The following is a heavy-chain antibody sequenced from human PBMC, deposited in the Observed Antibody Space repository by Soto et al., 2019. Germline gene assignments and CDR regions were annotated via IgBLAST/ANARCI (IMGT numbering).Heavy chain of an antibody. CDR2: INACNGNT. V-gene: IGHV1-18*01. CDR1: GYTFTSYG. Sequence: ASVKVSCKASGYTFTSYGISWVRQAPGQGLEWMGWINACNGNTNYSQKFQGRVTITTDTSASTAYMELSSLRSEDTAVYYCAREEYCSGGSCYEKWFDPWGQGTLVNVS. J-gene: IGHJ5*02. CDR3: AREEYCSGGSCYEKWFDP. D-gene: IGHD2-15*01.